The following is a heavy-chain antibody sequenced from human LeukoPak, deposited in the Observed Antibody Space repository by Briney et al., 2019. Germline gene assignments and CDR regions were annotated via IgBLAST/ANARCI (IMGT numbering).Heavy chain of an antibody. V-gene: IGHV3-64*02. CDR2: ISHNGATT. D-gene: IGHD6-13*01. CDR1: GFTFSTYA. Sequence: GGSLRLSCAASGFTFSTYAVHWVRQAPGKGLEFVSGISHNGATTYYADSVKGRFTISRDNSKNTLYLQMGSLRAEDMAVYYCARARYSSSYGHAVPSYGMDVWGQGTTATVSS. J-gene: IGHJ6*02. CDR3: ARARYSSSYGHAVPSYGMDV.